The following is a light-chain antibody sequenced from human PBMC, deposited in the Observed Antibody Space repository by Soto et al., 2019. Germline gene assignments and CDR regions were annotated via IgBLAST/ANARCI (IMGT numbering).Light chain of an antibody. Sequence: QSVLTQPPSASGSPGQSVTISCTGTSSDVGGYNYVSWYQQHPGKAPKLMIYEVSTRPSGVPDRFSGSKSGNTASLTVSGLQAEDEADYYCSYYAGSNNVVFGGGTQLTVL. CDR2: EVS. J-gene: IGLJ2*01. CDR3: SYYAGSNNVV. V-gene: IGLV2-8*01. CDR1: SSDVGGYNY.